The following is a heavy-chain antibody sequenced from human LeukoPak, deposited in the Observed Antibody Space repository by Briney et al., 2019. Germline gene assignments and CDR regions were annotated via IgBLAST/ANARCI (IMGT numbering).Heavy chain of an antibody. V-gene: IGHV3-66*01. D-gene: IGHD2-21*02. CDR2: IYSGGST. Sequence: GGSLRLSCGASGFTDSSQYMSCARQAPGKGLEWVSVIYSGGSTYYADSVKGRFTISRDNSKNTLYLQMNSLRAEDTAVYYCASASHLTASSYSYYGMDVWGQGTTVTVSS. CDR3: ASASHLTASSYSYYGMDV. J-gene: IGHJ6*02. CDR1: GFTDSSQY.